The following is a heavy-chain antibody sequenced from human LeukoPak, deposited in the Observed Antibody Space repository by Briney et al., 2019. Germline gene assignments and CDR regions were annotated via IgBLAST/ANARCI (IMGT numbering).Heavy chain of an antibody. CDR1: GFPLSSYS. Sequence: GGSLRLSCAASGFPLSSYSINWVRQAPGKGLEWVSYISSSGSAIYYVDSVKGRFTVSRDNAKNSLFLQMNSPRAEDAAVHYCVRVKGSYFDYWGQGALVTVSS. D-gene: IGHD2-15*01. J-gene: IGHJ4*02. V-gene: IGHV3-48*01. CDR2: ISSSGSAI. CDR3: VRVKGSYFDY.